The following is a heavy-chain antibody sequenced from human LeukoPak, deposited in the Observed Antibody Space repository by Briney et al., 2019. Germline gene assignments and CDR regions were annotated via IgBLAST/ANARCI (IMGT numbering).Heavy chain of an antibody. CDR2: IYSGGKT. D-gene: IGHD3-10*01. CDR3: ARDFVVNYGWAAFDI. Sequence: TGGALRLSCAASGLTIRRNYMNWVRQAPGKGLEGGSVIYSGGKTYYADYVKGRFPISRDNSKNTLYLQMNSLRVEDTAVYYCARDFVVNYGWAAFDIWGQGTMVTVSS. J-gene: IGHJ3*02. V-gene: IGHV3-53*01. CDR1: GLTIRRNY.